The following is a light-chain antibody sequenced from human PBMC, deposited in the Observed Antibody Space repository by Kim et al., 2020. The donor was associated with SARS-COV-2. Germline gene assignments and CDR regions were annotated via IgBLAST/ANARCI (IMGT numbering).Light chain of an antibody. CDR3: QQYVGAPGT. V-gene: IGKV3-20*01. CDR2: GAA. Sequence: EIVLTQSPVTLSLSLGERAALSCRASQSISSSYLAWYQQKPGQAPRLLIYGAASRATGIPDRFSGSGSGTDFTLTISRLEAEDCAVYYCQQYVGAPGTFGKGNKLEI. J-gene: IGKJ2*02. CDR1: QSISSSY.